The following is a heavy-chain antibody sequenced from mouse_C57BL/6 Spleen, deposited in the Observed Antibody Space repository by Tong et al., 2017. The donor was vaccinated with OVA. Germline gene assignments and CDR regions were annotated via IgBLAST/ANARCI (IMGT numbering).Heavy chain of an antibody. J-gene: IGHJ3*01. CDR3: AGISSYDWFDY. D-gene: IGHD1-1*01. Sequence: VQLQQSGAELMKPGASVKISCKATGYTFSSYWIEWVKQRPGHGLEWIGEILPGSGSTYYHEKFKGKSTFTADTSSTRAYMQLSRLTSEDSAMYYCAGISSYDWFDYWGQGTLVTFSA. V-gene: IGHV1-9*01. CDR1: GYTFSSYW. CDR2: ILPGSGST.